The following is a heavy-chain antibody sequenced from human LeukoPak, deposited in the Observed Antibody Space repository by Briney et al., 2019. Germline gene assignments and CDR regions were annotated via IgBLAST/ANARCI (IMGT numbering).Heavy chain of an antibody. CDR3: ASSSDSDDYYYYYMDV. CDR2: VNPNSGGT. Sequence: GASVKVSCKASGYTFTGYYMHWVRQAPGQGLEWMGWVNPNSGGTNYAQKFQGRVTMTRDTSISTAYMELSRLRSDDTAVYYCASSSDSDDYYYYYMDVWGKGTTVTVSS. J-gene: IGHJ6*03. D-gene: IGHD2-2*01. CDR1: GYTFTGYY. V-gene: IGHV1-2*02.